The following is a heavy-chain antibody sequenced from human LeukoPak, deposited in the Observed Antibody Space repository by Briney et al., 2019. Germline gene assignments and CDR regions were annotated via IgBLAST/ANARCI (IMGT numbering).Heavy chain of an antibody. Sequence: GRSLRLSCAASGFTFSSYAMHWVRQAPGKGLEWVAVISYDGSNKYYADSVKGRFTISRDNAKNSLYLQMNSLRAEGTAVYYCARGPYYGMDVWGQGTTVTVSS. CDR3: ARGPYYGMDV. J-gene: IGHJ6*02. CDR2: ISYDGSNK. V-gene: IGHV3-30-3*01. CDR1: GFTFSSYA.